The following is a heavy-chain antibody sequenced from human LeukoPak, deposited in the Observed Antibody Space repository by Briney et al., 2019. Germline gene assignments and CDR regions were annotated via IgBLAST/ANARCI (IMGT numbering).Heavy chain of an antibody. CDR2: MNPNSGNT. V-gene: IGHV1-8*01. CDR1: GYTFTRYD. CDR3: ARAVGGYRLISPTLLDP. J-gene: IGHJ5*02. Sequence: GASVKVSCKASGYTFTRYDINWERQATGQGLEWMGWMNPNSGNTGYAQKFQGRVTMTRNASISTAYMELSSLRSEDTAVYYCARAVGGYRLISPTLLDPWGQGTLVTVSS. D-gene: IGHD2/OR15-2a*01.